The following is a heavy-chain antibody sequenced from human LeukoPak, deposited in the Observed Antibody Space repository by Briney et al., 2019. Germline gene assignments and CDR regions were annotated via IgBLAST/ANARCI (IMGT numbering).Heavy chain of an antibody. V-gene: IGHV4-4*02. J-gene: IGHJ4*02. Sequence: SETLSLTCAVSGGSISSNNWWIWARQSPEKGLEWIGSIFYSGSTYYNPSLKSRVTISVDTSKNQFSLKLNSVTAADTAVYYCARFSNGWYYFDYWGQGTLVTVSS. CDR1: GGSISSNNW. CDR2: IFYSGST. D-gene: IGHD6-19*01. CDR3: ARFSNGWYYFDY.